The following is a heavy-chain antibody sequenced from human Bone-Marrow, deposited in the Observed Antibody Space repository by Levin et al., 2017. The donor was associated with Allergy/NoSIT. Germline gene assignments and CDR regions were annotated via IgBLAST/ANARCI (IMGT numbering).Heavy chain of an antibody. D-gene: IGHD6-13*01. J-gene: IGHJ6*02. CDR2: ISSSSSYI. CDR3: ARDPEYSSSWYGGYYYYGMDV. CDR1: GFTFSSYS. V-gene: IGHV3-21*01. Sequence: ASVKVSCAASGFTFSSYSMNWVRQAPGKGLEWVSSISSSSSYIYYADSVKGRFTISRDNAKNSLYLQMNSLRAEDTAVYYCARDPEYSSSWYGGYYYYGMDVWGQGTTVTVSS.